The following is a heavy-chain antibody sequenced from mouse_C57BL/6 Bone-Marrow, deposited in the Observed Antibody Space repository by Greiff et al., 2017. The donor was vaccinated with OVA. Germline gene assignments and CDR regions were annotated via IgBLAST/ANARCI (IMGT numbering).Heavy chain of an antibody. CDR2: IDPENGDT. CDR1: GFNIKDDY. Sequence: VQLQQSGAELVRPGASVKLSCTASGFNIKDDYMHWVKQRPEQGLEWIGWIDPENGDTEYASKFQGKATITADTSSNTAYLQLSSLTSEDTAVYYCTPPYYGSSYYCDYWGQGTTLTVSS. V-gene: IGHV14-4*01. J-gene: IGHJ2*01. CDR3: TPPYYGSSYYCDY. D-gene: IGHD1-1*01.